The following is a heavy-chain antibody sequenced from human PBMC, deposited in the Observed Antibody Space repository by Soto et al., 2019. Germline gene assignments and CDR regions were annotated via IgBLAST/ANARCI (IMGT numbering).Heavy chain of an antibody. CDR3: ARPVETIFGHQARFAP. Sequence: ASVKVSWKGAGYTFTSYYMHWVRQAPGQGLEWMGIINPSGGSRSYAQKFQGRVTMTRDTSTSTVYMELSSLRSEDTAVYYCARPVETIFGHQARFAPSAQRTFVTASS. D-gene: IGHD3-3*01. J-gene: IGHJ5*02. CDR2: INPSGGSR. CDR1: GYTFTSYY. V-gene: IGHV1-46*01.